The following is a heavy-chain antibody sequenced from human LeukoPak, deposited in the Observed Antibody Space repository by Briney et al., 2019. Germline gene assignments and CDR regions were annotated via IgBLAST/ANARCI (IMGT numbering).Heavy chain of an antibody. D-gene: IGHD3-10*01. J-gene: IGHJ4*02. CDR1: GFTFSSYS. CDR3: ARDVADGEEIDY. V-gene: IGHV3-48*01. Sequence: GGSLRLSCAASGFTFSSYSMNWVRQAPGEGLEWVSYISSSGSTIHYADSVKGRFTISRDNAKNSLYLQMNSLRAEDTAVYYCARDVADGEEIDYWGQGTLVTVSS. CDR2: ISSSGSTI.